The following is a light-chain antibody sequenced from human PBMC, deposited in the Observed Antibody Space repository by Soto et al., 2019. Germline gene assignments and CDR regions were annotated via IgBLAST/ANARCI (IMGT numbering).Light chain of an antibody. CDR2: SNS. J-gene: IGLJ1*01. CDR3: AAWDDSLNGLYV. Sequence: QCLLTQPASVSGAPGQRVTISCTGTTSNIGAGSDIHWYQQLPGKAPKLLIYSNSHRPSGVPSRFSGSKSGTSASLAISGLQSEDEADYYCAAWDDSLNGLYVFGTGTKVTVL. CDR1: TSNIGAGSD. V-gene: IGLV1-40*01.